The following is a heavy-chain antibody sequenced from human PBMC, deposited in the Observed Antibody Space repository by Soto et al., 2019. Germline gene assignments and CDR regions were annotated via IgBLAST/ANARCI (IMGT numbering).Heavy chain of an antibody. J-gene: IGHJ6*02. D-gene: IGHD3-22*01. CDR1: GYTFTSYG. CDR3: ARDSSWTMIVTLAYYYGMDV. CDR2: ISAYNGNT. V-gene: IGHV1-18*04. Sequence: DSVKVSCKASGYTFTSYGISWVRQAPGQGLEWMGWISAYNGNTNYAQKLQGRVTMTTDTSTSTAYMELRSLRSDDTAVYYCARDSSWTMIVTLAYYYGMDVWGQ.